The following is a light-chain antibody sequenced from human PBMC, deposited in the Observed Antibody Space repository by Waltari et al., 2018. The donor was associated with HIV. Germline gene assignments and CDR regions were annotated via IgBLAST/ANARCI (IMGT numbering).Light chain of an antibody. CDR2: YDD. V-gene: IGLV1-36*01. CDR1: SSNIGNNA. Sequence: QSVLTQPPSVSEAPRQRVPIPCSGSSSNIGNNAVNWYQQLPGKPPKLLIYYDDLLASGVSDRFSGSKSGTSASLAISGLQSEDESDYYCAAWDDSLNGVVFGGGTKLTVL. CDR3: AAWDDSLNGVV. J-gene: IGLJ2*01.